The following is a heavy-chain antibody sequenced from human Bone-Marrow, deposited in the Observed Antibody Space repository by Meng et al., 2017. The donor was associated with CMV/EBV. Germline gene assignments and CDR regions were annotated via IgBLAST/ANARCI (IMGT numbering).Heavy chain of an antibody. V-gene: IGHV3-11*04. Sequence: GGSLRLSCAASGFTFSDYYMSWIRQAPGKGLEWVSYISSSGSTIYYADSVKGRFTISRDNAKNSLYLQMNSLRAEDTAVYYCSRSYLSSSDLDYWGQGTLVTVSS. CDR1: GFTFSDYY. CDR3: SRSYLSSSDLDY. CDR2: ISSSGSTI. D-gene: IGHD6-6*01. J-gene: IGHJ4*02.